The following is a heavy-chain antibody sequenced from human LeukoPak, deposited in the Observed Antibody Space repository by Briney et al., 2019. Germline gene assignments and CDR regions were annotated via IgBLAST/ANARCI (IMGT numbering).Heavy chain of an antibody. J-gene: IGHJ4*02. CDR3: AKVRAPSGWFNSDY. Sequence: GGSLGLSCEASGFTFSNYVMSWVRQAPGKGLKWVSGISSSGDSTYYADSVKGRLTISRDNSKNTLYLQMNSLRVEDTAAYYCAKVRAPSGWFNSDYWGQGTLVTVSS. D-gene: IGHD6-19*01. V-gene: IGHV3-23*01. CDR1: GFTFSNYV. CDR2: ISSSGDST.